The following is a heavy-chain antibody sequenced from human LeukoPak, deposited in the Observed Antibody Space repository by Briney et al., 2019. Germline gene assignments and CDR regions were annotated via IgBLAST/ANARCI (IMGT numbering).Heavy chain of an antibody. CDR2: IWYDGSNK. D-gene: IGHD5-24*01. Sequence: GGSLRLSCAASGFTFSSYGMHWVRQAPSKGLEWVAVIWYDGSNKYYADSVKGRFTISRDNSKNTLYLQMNSLRAEDTAVYYCARDVTMDGYNGALDYWGQGTLVTVSS. CDR1: GFTFSSYG. V-gene: IGHV3-33*01. CDR3: ARDVTMDGYNGALDY. J-gene: IGHJ4*02.